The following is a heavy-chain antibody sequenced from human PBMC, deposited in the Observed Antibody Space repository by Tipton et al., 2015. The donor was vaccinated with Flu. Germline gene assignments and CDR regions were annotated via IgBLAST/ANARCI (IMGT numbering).Heavy chain of an antibody. CDR3: ATGYYYDSSAYSY. CDR2: ISFDGSDK. Sequence: CAASGFTFSTYGMHWVRQAPGKGLEWVAVISFDGSDKYYADSVKGRFTVSRDNSKNTLYLQMNSLRAEDTAVYYCATGYYYDSSAYSYWGQGTLVTVSS. V-gene: IGHV3-30*03. CDR1: GFTFSTYG. D-gene: IGHD3-22*01. J-gene: IGHJ4*02.